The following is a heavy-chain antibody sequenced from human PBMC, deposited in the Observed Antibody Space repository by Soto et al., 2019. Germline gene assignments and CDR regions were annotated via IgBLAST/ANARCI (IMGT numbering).Heavy chain of an antibody. J-gene: IGHJ6*02. Sequence: QVQLVESGGGVVQPGRSLRLSCAASGFTFSSYGMHWVRQAPGKGLEWVAVISYDGSNKYYADSVKGRFTISRDNSKNTLYLQMNSLRAKDTAVYYCAKDPAAAVRYYYYGMDVWGQGTTVTVSS. V-gene: IGHV3-30*18. CDR1: GFTFSSYG. CDR2: ISYDGSNK. CDR3: AKDPAAAVRYYYYGMDV. D-gene: IGHD6-13*01.